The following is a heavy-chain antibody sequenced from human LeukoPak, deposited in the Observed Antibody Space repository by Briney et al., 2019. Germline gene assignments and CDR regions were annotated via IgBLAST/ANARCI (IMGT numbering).Heavy chain of an antibody. J-gene: IGHJ4*02. CDR2: IYYSGST. V-gene: IGHV4-59*01. D-gene: IGHD6-6*01. Sequence: SETLSLTCTVSGGSISSYYWSWIRQPPGKGLEWIGYIYYSGSTNYNPSLKSRVTISVDTSKNQFSLKLSSVTAADTAVYYCARVWSSSKKTPFDYWGQGTLVTVSS. CDR1: GGSISSYY. CDR3: ARVWSSSKKTPFDY.